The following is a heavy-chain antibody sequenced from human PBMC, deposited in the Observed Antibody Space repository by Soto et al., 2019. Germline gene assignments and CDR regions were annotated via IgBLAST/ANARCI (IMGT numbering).Heavy chain of an antibody. CDR1: GFIFSSYA. V-gene: IGHV3-30-3*01. J-gene: IGHJ4*02. CDR3: ARGGQGAARRYFDY. D-gene: IGHD6-6*01. Sequence: GGSLRLSCAASGFIFSSYAMHWVRQAPGKGLEWVTFISYDGTDEYYADSVKGRFTISRDNSKNTLYLQMNSLRVEDTAVYFCARGGQGAARRYFDYWGLGTLVTSPQ. CDR2: ISYDGTDE.